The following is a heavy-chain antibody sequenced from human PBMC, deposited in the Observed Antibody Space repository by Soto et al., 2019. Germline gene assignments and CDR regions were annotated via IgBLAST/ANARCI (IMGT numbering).Heavy chain of an antibody. J-gene: IGHJ4*02. CDR2: IYYSGST. Sequence: SETLSLTCTVSGGSISRYYWNWIRQPPGKGLEWIGYIYYSGSTNYNPSLKSRVTISVDTPKNQFSLKLSSVTAADTAMYYCARAYGSGSYYEYYFDYWGQGTLVTVSS. CDR3: ARAYGSGSYYEYYFDY. D-gene: IGHD3-10*01. CDR1: GGSISRYY. V-gene: IGHV4-59*01.